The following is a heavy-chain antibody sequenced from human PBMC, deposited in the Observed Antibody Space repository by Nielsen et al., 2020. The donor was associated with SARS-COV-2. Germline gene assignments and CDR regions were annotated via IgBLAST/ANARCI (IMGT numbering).Heavy chain of an antibody. Sequence: GESLKISCAVSGLIFSSYGMHWVRQAPGKGLEWVAMISYDGSNTNYGDSVKGRFIISRDNARNTLYLQMSGLRAEDTGVYYCASRQDGYNYDTQWGQGTRVTVSS. V-gene: IGHV3-30*03. J-gene: IGHJ4*02. D-gene: IGHD5-24*01. CDR3: ASRQDGYNYDTQ. CDR2: ISYDGSNT. CDR1: GLIFSSYG.